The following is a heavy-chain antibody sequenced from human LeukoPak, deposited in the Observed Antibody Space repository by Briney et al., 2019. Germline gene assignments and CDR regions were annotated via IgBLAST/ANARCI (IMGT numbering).Heavy chain of an antibody. D-gene: IGHD3-10*01. Sequence: GESVTLSCAASGFAFSNYAMNWVRQAPGKGLEWVSNIRGSGGSTYYADSVKGRFTVSRDNSKNTLFLQMNSLRAVDTAVYYCAKAENYFGSGSYPFDYWGQGTLVTVSS. V-gene: IGHV3-23*01. CDR2: IRGSGGST. CDR3: AKAENYFGSGSYPFDY. CDR1: GFAFSNYA. J-gene: IGHJ4*02.